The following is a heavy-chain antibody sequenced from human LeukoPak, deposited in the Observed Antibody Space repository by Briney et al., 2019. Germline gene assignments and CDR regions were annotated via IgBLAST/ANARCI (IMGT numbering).Heavy chain of an antibody. J-gene: IGHJ4*02. Sequence: SGGSLRLSCTASGFTFSTYWINWVRQSPGKGLVWVALINGDGSTTIHADSVKGRFTISRDNAKNTAYPQMNSLRDEDTAVYFCARDYAGSPDYWGQGTLVTVSA. CDR2: INGDGSTT. V-gene: IGHV3-74*01. D-gene: IGHD3-10*01. CDR1: GFTFSTYW. CDR3: ARDYAGSPDY.